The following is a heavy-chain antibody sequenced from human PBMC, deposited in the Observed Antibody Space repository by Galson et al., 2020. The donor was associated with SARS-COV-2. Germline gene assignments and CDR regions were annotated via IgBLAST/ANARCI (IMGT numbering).Heavy chain of an antibody. D-gene: IGHD3-22*01. V-gene: IGHV4-34*01. Sequence: SQASETLSLTCAAYGGSFSDYYWSWIRQPPGRGLEWIGEINHRGSTSYNPSLESRVRISLDASKKQFSLKLSSVTAADSGLYYCARGTRDITMIVVVMTAVSCHFDLWGQGSLVTVSS. CDR3: ARGTRDITMIVVVMTAVSCHFDL. CDR2: INHRGST. CDR1: GGSFSDYY. J-gene: IGHJ4*02.